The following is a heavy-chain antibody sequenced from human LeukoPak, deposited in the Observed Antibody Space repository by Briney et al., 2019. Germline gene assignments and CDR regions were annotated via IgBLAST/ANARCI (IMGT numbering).Heavy chain of an antibody. CDR3: ARDPSTLLPTDDS. Sequence: GGTLRLSCVGSGFNFMQYGMMWVRQAPGKGLEWVSTIHPSGINTHHADSVKGRFTISRDNSKNTLYLQMNSLRVEDTAIYYCARDPSTLLPTDDSWGQGTLVAVSS. CDR1: GFNFMQYG. J-gene: IGHJ4*02. V-gene: IGHV3-23*05. D-gene: IGHD2-2*01. CDR2: IHPSGINT.